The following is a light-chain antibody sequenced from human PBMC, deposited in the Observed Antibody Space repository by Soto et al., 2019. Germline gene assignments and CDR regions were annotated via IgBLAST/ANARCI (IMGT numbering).Light chain of an antibody. CDR3: CSYVGSSNLV. CDR1: GSDVGSHKL. Sequence: QSALTQPASVSGSLGQSITISCTGTGSDVGSHKLVSWYQHHPGKAPKLMIYEDNKRPSGVSNRFSGSKSGNTASLTISGLQAEDEADYYCCSYVGSSNLVFGGGTKVTVL. CDR2: EDN. J-gene: IGLJ2*01. V-gene: IGLV2-23*01.